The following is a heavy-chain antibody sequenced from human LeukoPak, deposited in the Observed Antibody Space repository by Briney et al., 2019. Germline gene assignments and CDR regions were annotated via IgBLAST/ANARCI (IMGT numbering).Heavy chain of an antibody. CDR1: GGSFSGYY. CDR3: ARVTYYYGSGSYFPFDY. J-gene: IGHJ4*02. Sequence: PSETLSLTCAVYGGSFSGYYWSWIRQPPGKGLEWIGEINHSGSTNYNPSLKGRVTISVDTSKNQFSLKLSSVTAADTAVYYCARVTYYYGSGSYFPFDYWGQGTLVTVSS. D-gene: IGHD3-10*01. V-gene: IGHV4-34*01. CDR2: INHSGST.